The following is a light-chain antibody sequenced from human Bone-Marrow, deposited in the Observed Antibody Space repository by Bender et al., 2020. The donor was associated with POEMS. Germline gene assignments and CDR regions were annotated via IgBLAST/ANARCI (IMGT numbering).Light chain of an antibody. CDR2: EVT. CDR1: SSDVGRYDY. Sequence: QSVLTQPASVFGSLGQSVTISCTGTSSDVGRYDYVSWYQQHPGKAPKLMIYEVTKRPSGVPDRFSGSKSGNTASLTVSGLQAEDEADYYCTSYADSASANWLFGGGTKLTV. CDR3: TSYADSASANWL. J-gene: IGLJ3*02. V-gene: IGLV2-8*01.